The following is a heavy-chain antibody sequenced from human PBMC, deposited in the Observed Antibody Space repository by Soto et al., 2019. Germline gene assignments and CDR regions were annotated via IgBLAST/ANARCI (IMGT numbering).Heavy chain of an antibody. Sequence: QVQLVESGGGLVKPGGSRRLSCAASGFTFSDYCMSLIRPDPGKWLAWVSYISSSGSTIYYADSVKGRFTITRDNAKKSRSLQMNSLRAEDTAVYYCARGAENWFDPWGQGTPVTVSS. V-gene: IGHV3-11*01. J-gene: IGHJ5*02. CDR1: GFTFSDYC. CDR3: ARGAENWFDP. D-gene: IGHD3-16*01. CDR2: ISSSGSTI.